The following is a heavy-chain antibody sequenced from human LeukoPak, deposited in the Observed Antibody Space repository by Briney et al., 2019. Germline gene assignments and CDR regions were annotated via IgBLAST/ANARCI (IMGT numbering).Heavy chain of an antibody. J-gene: IGHJ4*02. CDR2: INHSGST. D-gene: IGHD6-19*01. CDR1: GGSFSGYY. CDR3: AGHRILVQWLVRGNYYFDY. Sequence: SETLSLTCAVYGGSFSGYYWSWIRQPPGKGLEWIGEINHSGSTNYNPSLKSRVTISVDTSKNQFSLKLSSVTAADTAVYYCAGHRILVQWLVRGNYYFDYWGQGTLVTVSS. V-gene: IGHV4-34*01.